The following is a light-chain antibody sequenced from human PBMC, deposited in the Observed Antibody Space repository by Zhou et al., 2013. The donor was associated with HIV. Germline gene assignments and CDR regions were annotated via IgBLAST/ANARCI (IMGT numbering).Light chain of an antibody. CDR3: QHYSSSPPGLT. CDR1: ESFSSIY. CDR2: RAS. J-gene: IGKJ4*01. Sequence: EIVLTQSPGTLSLTPGETATLSCRASESFSSIYLAWYQQKPGQIPRLLISRASSRATGIPDRFSGSGSGPDFTLTINRLEPEDFAVYFCQHYSSSPPGLTFGGGTKVEI. V-gene: IGKV3-20*01.